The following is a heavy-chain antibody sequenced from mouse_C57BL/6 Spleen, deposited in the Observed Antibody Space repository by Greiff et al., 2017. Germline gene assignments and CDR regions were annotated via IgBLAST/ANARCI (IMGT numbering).Heavy chain of an antibody. D-gene: IGHD1-1*01. J-gene: IGHJ1*03. CDR3: ARAGGSRYFDV. CDR2: IDPADSYT. V-gene: IGHV1-50*01. CDR1: GFTFTGYW. Sequence: VQLQQSGAELVKPGASVKLSCTASGFTFTGYWMQWVKQRPGQGLEWIGGIDPADSYTNYAQKFKGKSTLTVDTSSSTAYMQLSSLTSEDSAVYYCARAGGSRYFDVWGTGTTVTVSS.